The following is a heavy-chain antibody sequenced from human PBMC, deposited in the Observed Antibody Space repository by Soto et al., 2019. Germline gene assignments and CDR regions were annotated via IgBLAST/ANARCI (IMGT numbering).Heavy chain of an antibody. Sequence: GGSLRLSCAASGFTFSSYAMSWVRQAPGKGLEWVSAISGSGGSTYYADSVKGRFTISRDSSKNTLYLQMNSLRAEDTAVYYCAKTHLDYYDSSGYYYYWGQGTLVTVSS. CDR2: ISGSGGST. V-gene: IGHV3-23*01. CDR3: AKTHLDYYDSSGYYYY. CDR1: GFTFSSYA. J-gene: IGHJ4*02. D-gene: IGHD3-22*01.